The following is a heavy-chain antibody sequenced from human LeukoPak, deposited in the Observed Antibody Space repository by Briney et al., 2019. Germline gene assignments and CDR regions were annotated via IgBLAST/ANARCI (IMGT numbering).Heavy chain of an antibody. CDR2: ISAYNGNT. D-gene: IGHD1-26*01. CDR1: GYTFTSYG. J-gene: IGHJ3*02. V-gene: IGHV1-18*01. CDR3: ARDRWELDAFDI. Sequence: ASVKVSCKASGYTFTSYGISWVRQAPGQGLEWMGWISAYNGNTNYAQKLQGRVTMTTHTSTSTAYMELRSLRSDDTAVYYCARDRWELDAFDIWGQGTMVTVSS.